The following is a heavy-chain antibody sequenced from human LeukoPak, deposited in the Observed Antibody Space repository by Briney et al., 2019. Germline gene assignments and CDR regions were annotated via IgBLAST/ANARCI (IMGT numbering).Heavy chain of an antibody. CDR1: GGTFSNYA. Sequence: SVKVSCKASGGTFSNYAINWVRQAPGQGLEWMGGIIPLFGTAHSAQKFQDRVTITADESTSTAYMELSSLRSEDTAVYYCARGWLSETTVLTPYNYWGQGTLVIVSS. CDR3: ARGWLSETTVLTPYNY. D-gene: IGHD4-23*01. CDR2: IIPLFGTA. J-gene: IGHJ4*02. V-gene: IGHV1-69*13.